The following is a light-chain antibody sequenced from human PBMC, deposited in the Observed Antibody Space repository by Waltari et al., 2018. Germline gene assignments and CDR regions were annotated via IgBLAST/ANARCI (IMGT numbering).Light chain of an antibody. J-gene: IGKJ1*01. CDR3: QQYKSYSRT. V-gene: IGKV1-5*03. CDR2: KAS. Sequence: DIQMTQSPPTLSASVGDRVTITCRASQSIVGWLAWYQQKPGKAPNLLIYKASNLESGVPSRFSGSGSGTEFTLTISSLQPDDFATYYCQQYKSYSRTFGQGTKVEIK. CDR1: QSIVGW.